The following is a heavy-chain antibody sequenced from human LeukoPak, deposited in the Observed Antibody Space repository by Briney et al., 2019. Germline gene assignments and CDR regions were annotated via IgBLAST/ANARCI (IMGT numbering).Heavy chain of an antibody. CDR2: IIPIFGTA. V-gene: IGHV1-69*13. CDR3: AVSVRYCGSTSCFDAFGI. D-gene: IGHD2-2*01. J-gene: IGHJ3*02. CDR1: GGTFSSYA. Sequence: ASVKVSCKASGGTFSSYAISWVRQAPGQGLEWMGGIIPIFGTANYAQKFQGRVTITADESTSTAYMELSSLRSEDTAVYYCAVSVRYCGSTSCFDAFGIWGQGTMVSVSS.